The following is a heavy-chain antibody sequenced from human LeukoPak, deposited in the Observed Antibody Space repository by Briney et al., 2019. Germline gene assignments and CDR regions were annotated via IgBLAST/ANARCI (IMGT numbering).Heavy chain of an antibody. J-gene: IGHJ4*02. CDR1: GFTFSSYN. CDR2: FTAYSGASI. CDR3: AKGRYYDFLTGYYEGY. Sequence: GGSLRLSCTASGFTFSSYNMNWVRQAPGKGLEWVSSFTAYSGASIYYADSVRGRFTISRDNAKNSLYLQINSLRAEDTAVYYCAKGRYYDFLTGYYEGYWGQGTLVTVSS. D-gene: IGHD3-9*01. V-gene: IGHV3-21*01.